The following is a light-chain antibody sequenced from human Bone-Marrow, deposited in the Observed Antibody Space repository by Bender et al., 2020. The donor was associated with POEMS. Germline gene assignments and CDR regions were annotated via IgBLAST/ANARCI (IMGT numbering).Light chain of an antibody. CDR1: SSDVGSYNL. J-gene: IGLJ2*01. CDR3: CAYVGSRTWI. V-gene: IGLV2-23*01. Sequence: QSALTQPASVSGSPGQSITISCTGTSSDVGSYNLVSWYQQHPGKAPKLMIYEGSKRPSGVSNRFSGSKSGNTASLTISALQSDDEADYYCCAYVGSRTWIFGEGTKVTVL. CDR2: EGS.